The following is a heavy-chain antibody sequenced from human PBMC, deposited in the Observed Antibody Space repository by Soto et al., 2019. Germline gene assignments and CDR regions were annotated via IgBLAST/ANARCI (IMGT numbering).Heavy chain of an antibody. Sequence: PGGSLRLSCAASGFTFSNYGMHWVRQAPGKGLEWVAVIWYNGRNKYYADSVKGRFTISRDNSRNTLYLQMNSLRAEDTAVYYCARDIRSRRYDLWGQGTLVTVSS. J-gene: IGHJ5*02. CDR2: IWYNGRNK. CDR1: GFTFSNYG. CDR3: ARDIRSRRYDL. V-gene: IGHV3-33*01. D-gene: IGHD1-20*01.